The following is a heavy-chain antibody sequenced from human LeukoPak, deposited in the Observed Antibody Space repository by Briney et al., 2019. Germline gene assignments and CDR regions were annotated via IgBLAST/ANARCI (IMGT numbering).Heavy chain of an antibody. D-gene: IGHD3-22*01. CDR1: GGSILTYY. CDR3: ARQSRYSDSSGYFSDDY. V-gene: IGHV4-59*08. CDR2: IHHSGST. Sequence: SETLSLTCTVSGGSILTYYWSWIRQPPGKGLEWIGYIHHSGSTTYNPSLKSRVTMSIDMSKNQFSLKLTSVTAADTAVYYCARQSRYSDSSGYFSDDYWGQGTLVTVS. J-gene: IGHJ4*02.